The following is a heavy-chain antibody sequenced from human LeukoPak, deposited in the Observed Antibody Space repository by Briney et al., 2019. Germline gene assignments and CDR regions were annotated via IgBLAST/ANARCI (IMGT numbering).Heavy chain of an antibody. Sequence: SQTLSLTCTVSGGSISSGSYYWSWIRQPAGKGLEWIGRIYTSGSTNYNPSLKSRVTISVDTSKNQFSLKLSSVTAADTAVYYCARDGDYLGQGTLVTVSS. CDR3: ARDGDY. CDR2: IYTSGST. CDR1: GGSISSGSYY. V-gene: IGHV4-61*02. J-gene: IGHJ4*02.